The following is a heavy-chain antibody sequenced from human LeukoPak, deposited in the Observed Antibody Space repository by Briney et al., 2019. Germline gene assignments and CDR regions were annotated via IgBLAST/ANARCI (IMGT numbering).Heavy chain of an antibody. Sequence: YISSSGTPPYHPPLNSRFSISPHTSKNHISLKLSSVTAADTAVYYCARHRGYASPSDSFDIWGQGTMVTVSS. V-gene: IGHV4-59*08. CDR3: ARHRGYASPSDSFDI. J-gene: IGHJ3*02. D-gene: IGHD5-12*01. CDR2: ISSSGTP.